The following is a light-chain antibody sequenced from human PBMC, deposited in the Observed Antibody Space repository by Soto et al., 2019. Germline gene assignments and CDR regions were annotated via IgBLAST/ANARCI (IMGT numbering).Light chain of an antibody. CDR3: QQYNNWPPWT. CDR2: GAS. V-gene: IGKV3-15*01. J-gene: IGKJ1*01. CDR1: QSVSSN. Sequence: MVMTQYTATLSVSPGERATLSCRASQSVSSNLAWYQQKPGQAPRLLIYGASTRSTRILDGFRGSGSGTEFTLILSCRQSDDFPGYSCQQYNNWPPWTFPQGTNVEIK.